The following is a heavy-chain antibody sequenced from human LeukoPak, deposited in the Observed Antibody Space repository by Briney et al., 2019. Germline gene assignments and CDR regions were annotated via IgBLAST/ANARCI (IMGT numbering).Heavy chain of an antibody. J-gene: IGHJ5*02. CDR3: ARGQQPFDP. CDR2: IYYSGST. Sequence: SETLSLTRTVSGGSISSYYWSWIRQPPGKGLEWIGYIYYSGSTNYNPSLKSRVTISVDTSKNQFSLKLSSVTAADTAVYYCARGQQPFDPWGQGTLVTVSS. D-gene: IGHD1-1*01. CDR1: GGSISSYY. V-gene: IGHV4-59*01.